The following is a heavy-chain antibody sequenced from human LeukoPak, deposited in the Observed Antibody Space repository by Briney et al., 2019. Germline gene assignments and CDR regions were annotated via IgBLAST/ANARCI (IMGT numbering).Heavy chain of an antibody. CDR3: ARGGNEVVADAEYFQH. Sequence: GASVKVSCKASGYTFSSYYMHWVRQAPGQGLEWMGIINPSGGSTSYAQKFQDRVTMTRDMSTSTIHVELNSLRSEDTAVYYCARGGNEVVADAEYFQHWGQGTLVTVSS. D-gene: IGHD3-22*01. CDR2: INPSGGST. J-gene: IGHJ1*01. V-gene: IGHV1-46*01. CDR1: GYTFSSYY.